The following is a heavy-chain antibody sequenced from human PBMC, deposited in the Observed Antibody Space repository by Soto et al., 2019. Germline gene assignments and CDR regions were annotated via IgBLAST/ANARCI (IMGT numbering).Heavy chain of an antibody. V-gene: IGHV3-30-3*01. CDR2: ISYDGSNK. J-gene: IGHJ4*02. D-gene: IGHD6-6*01. CDR1: GFTFSRYT. CDR3: ARAASSIAAR. Sequence: PGGSLRLSCAASGFTFSRYTMYWVRQAPGKGLEWVAVISYDGSNKYYADSVKGRFTISRDNSKNTLYLQMNSLRAEDTAVYYCARAASSIAARWGQGTLVTVSS.